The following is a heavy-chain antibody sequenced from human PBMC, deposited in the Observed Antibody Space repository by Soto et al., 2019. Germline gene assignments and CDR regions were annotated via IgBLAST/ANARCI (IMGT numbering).Heavy chain of an antibody. J-gene: IGHJ4*02. CDR1: GYTFTSYD. V-gene: IGHV1-8*01. Sequence: ASVKVSCKASGYTFTSYDIYWVRQATGQGLEWMGWMNPNTGNSGYAQKFQGRVTMTSDTSISTAHMELSSLRSDDTAVYYCARRAETNGWNGFGADKYYFDFWGQGTLVTVLL. CDR2: MNPNTGNS. D-gene: IGHD1-1*01. CDR3: ARRAETNGWNGFGADKYYFDF.